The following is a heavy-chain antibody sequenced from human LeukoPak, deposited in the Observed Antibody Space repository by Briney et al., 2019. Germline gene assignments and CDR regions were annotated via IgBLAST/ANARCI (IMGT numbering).Heavy chain of an antibody. D-gene: IGHD2-2*01. CDR1: GFTFSTYG. CDR2: IRYDGSNK. V-gene: IGHV3-30*02. J-gene: IGHJ4*02. CDR3: AAPGVPAATYYFDY. Sequence: SGGSLRLSCAASGFTFSTYGMHWVRQASGKGLEWVAFIRYDGSNKYYADSVKGRFTISRDNSKNTVYLQMNSLRAEDTAVYYCAAPGVPAATYYFDYWGQGTLVTVSS.